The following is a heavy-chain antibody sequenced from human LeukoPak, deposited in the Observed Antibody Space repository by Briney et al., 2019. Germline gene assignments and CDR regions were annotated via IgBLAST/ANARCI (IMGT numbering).Heavy chain of an antibody. D-gene: IGHD6-19*01. CDR2: ISWNSGSI. CDR3: AKDMVGTIAVAGTGFDY. J-gene: IGHJ4*02. CDR1: GFTFDDYA. V-gene: IGHV3-9*03. Sequence: PGRALRLSCAASGFTFDDYAMHWVRQAPGKGLEWVSGISWNSGSIGYADSVKGRFTISRDNAKNSLYLQMNSLRAEDMALYYCAKDMVGTIAVAGTGFDYWGQGTLVTVSS.